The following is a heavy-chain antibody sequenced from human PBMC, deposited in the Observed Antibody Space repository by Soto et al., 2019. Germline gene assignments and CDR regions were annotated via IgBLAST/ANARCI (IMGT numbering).Heavy chain of an antibody. CDR1: GDSVSRNITA. CDR2: TFYRSTWNY. J-gene: IGHJ4*02. D-gene: IGHD2-8*01. Sequence: SQTLSLTCDISGDSVSRNITAWSWIRQSPSRGLEWLGRTFYRSTWNYDYAISVKSRITITPDISKNQFSLHLNSVTPEDTAVYYCASEKRVMPRTRGYFDYWGQGALVTVSS. CDR3: ASEKRVMPRTRGYFDY. V-gene: IGHV6-1*01.